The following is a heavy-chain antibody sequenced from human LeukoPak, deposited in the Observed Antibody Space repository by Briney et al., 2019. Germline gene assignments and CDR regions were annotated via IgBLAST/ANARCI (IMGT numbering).Heavy chain of an antibody. D-gene: IGHD4-23*01. CDR2: IHANSGKA. Sequence: ASVRVSCKTSGYTFRDYEINWVRQAPGLGLEWVAWIHANSGKAGSAQKFQGRVTLTRDTSTETAFMELSGRTSDDSATYFCARGHYGGNRYFDNWGQGTLVTVSS. CDR3: ARGHYGGNRYFDN. J-gene: IGHJ4*02. CDR1: GYTFRDYE. V-gene: IGHV1-8*01.